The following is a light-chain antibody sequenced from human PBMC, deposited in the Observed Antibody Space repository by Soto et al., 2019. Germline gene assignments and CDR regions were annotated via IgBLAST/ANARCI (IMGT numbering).Light chain of an antibody. Sequence: QSVLTQPASVSGSPGQSITISCSGTRSEIGSYNYVAWYQQFPGKTPKILIYGVSNRPSGVSSRFSGSKSGNTASLTISGLQAEDEADYYCISYTGSSTSYVFGSGTKV. V-gene: IGLV2-14*01. CDR1: RSEIGSYNY. J-gene: IGLJ1*01. CDR2: GVS. CDR3: ISYTGSSTSYV.